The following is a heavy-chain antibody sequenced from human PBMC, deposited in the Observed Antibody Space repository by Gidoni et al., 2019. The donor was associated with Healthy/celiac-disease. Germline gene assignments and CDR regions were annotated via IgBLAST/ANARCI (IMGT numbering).Heavy chain of an antibody. V-gene: IGHV3-7*01. Sequence: EVQLVESGGGLVQPGGSLRLSCAASGFTFSSYWMSWVRQAPGKGLEWVANIKQDGSEKYYVDSVKGRFTISRDNAKNSLYLQMNSLRAEDTAVCYCAREADPHYGDLDYWGQGTLVTVSS. D-gene: IGHD4-17*01. J-gene: IGHJ4*02. CDR2: IKQDGSEK. CDR3: AREADPHYGDLDY. CDR1: GFTFSSYW.